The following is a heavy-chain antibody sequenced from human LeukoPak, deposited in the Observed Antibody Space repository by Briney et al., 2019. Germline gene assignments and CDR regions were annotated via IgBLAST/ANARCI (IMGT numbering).Heavy chain of an antibody. Sequence: PGGSLRLSCGASGFTFSSNWMTWVRQAPGKGLEGVANIKQDGSEKNYADSVKGRFTISRDNAKNSLYLQMNSLRAEDTAVYYCARQRFGDVWGKGTTVTVSS. J-gene: IGHJ6*04. CDR1: GFTFSSNW. V-gene: IGHV3-7*02. CDR3: ARQRFGDV. CDR2: IKQDGSEK. D-gene: IGHD3-3*01.